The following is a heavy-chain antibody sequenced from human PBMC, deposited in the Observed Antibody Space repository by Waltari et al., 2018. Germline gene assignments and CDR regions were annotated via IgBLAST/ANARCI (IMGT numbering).Heavy chain of an antibody. Sequence: KASETLSLTCTVSGGSMSSYFWTWIRQPPGKGLEWIGYMDYSGTANYSPSLRSRVTISVDRSRSQFSLKLWSVTAADTAVYYCARGIVGDVGAFDIWGQGTMVTVS. CDR1: GGSMSSYF. J-gene: IGHJ3*02. CDR2: MDYSGTA. V-gene: IGHV4-59*01. CDR3: ARGIVGDVGAFDI. D-gene: IGHD1-26*01.